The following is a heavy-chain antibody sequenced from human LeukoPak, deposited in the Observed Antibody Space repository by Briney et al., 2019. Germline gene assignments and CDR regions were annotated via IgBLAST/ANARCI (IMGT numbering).Heavy chain of an antibody. Sequence: GGSLRLSCAASGFTFSSYSMNWVRQAPGKGLEWVSSISSSSSYIYYADSVKGRFTIPRDNAKNSLYLQMNSLRAEDTAVYYCARAAHDYVWGSYRYGPLNWFDPWGQGTLVTVSS. CDR3: ARAAHDYVWGSYRYGPLNWFDP. V-gene: IGHV3-21*01. J-gene: IGHJ5*02. D-gene: IGHD3-16*02. CDR2: ISSSSSYI. CDR1: GFTFSSYS.